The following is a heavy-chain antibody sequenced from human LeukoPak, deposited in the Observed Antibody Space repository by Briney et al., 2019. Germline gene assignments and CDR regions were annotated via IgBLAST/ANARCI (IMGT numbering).Heavy chain of an antibody. D-gene: IGHD4-23*01. J-gene: IGHJ4*02. CDR1: GFTFSSYG. CDR3: AKTLSPYGGSDY. V-gene: IGHV3-30*02. CDR2: IRYDGSNK. Sequence: GGSLRLSCAASGFTFSSYGMHWVRQAPGKGLEWVAFIRYDGSNKYYADSVKGRFTISRDNSKNTLYLQMKSLRAEDTAVYYCAKTLSPYGGSDYWGQGTLVTVSS.